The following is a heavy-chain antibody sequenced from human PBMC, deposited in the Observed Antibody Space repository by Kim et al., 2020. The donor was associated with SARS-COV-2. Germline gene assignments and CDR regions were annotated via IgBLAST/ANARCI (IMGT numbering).Heavy chain of an antibody. J-gene: IGHJ4*02. CDR2: IIPILGIA. D-gene: IGHD2-15*01. CDR3: ARVGGPVVTEYFDY. V-gene: IGHV1-69*04. Sequence: SVKVSCKASGGTFSSYAISWVRQAPGQGLEWMGRIIPILGIANYAQKFQGRVTITADKSTSTAYMELSSLRSEDTAVYYCARVGGPVVTEYFDYWGQGTLVTVSS. CDR1: GGTFSSYA.